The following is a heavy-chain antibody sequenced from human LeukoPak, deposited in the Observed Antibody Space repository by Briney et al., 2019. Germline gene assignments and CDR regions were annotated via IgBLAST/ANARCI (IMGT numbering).Heavy chain of an antibody. V-gene: IGHV3-33*06. D-gene: IGHD4-17*01. CDR3: AKVDDYGDYFDY. J-gene: IGHJ4*02. CDR1: GFTFSSYG. Sequence: GGSLRLSCAASGFTFSSYGMHWVRQAPGKGLEWVAVIWYDGSNKYYADSVKGRFTISRDNSKNTLYLQMNSLRAEDTAVYYCAKVDDYGDYFDYWGRGTLVTVSS. CDR2: IWYDGSNK.